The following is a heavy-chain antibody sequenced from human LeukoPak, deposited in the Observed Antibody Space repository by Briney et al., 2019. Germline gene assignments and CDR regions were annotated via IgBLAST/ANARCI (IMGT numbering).Heavy chain of an antibody. D-gene: IGHD4-17*01. CDR1: GFTFSSYA. CDR3: AKLPTVTSSYYYYGMDV. J-gene: IGHJ6*02. CDR2: ISGSGGST. V-gene: IGHV3-23*01. Sequence: GGSLRLSCAASGFTFSSYAMSWVRQAPGKGLEWVSAISGSGGSTYYADSVKGRFTISRDNSKNTLYLQMNSLRAEDTAVYYCAKLPTVTSSYYYYGMDVRGQGTTVTVSS.